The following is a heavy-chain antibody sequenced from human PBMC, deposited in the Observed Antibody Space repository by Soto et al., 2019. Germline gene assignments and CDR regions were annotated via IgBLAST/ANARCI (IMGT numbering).Heavy chain of an antibody. Sequence: QVQLEQSGGEVKKPGSSVKVSCKASGVTFSKFIMTWVRQAPGLGLEWVGGIIPIFGTANYAQKFQGRVTITADESTSTSYLEVSNLRSEDTSVYYWAKVRYSSPMGYYYGMDVWCQGTAVTGSS. V-gene: IGHV1-69*01. CDR3: AKVRYSSPMGYYYGMDV. CDR2: IIPIFGTA. J-gene: IGHJ6*02. D-gene: IGHD6-19*01. CDR1: GVTFSKFI.